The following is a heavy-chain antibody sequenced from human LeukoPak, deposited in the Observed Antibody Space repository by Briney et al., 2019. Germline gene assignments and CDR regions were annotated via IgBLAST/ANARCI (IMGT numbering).Heavy chain of an antibody. D-gene: IGHD4-23*01. J-gene: IGHJ4*02. Sequence: ASVKVSCKASGYTFTGYYMHWVRQAPGQGLEWMGWINPNSGGTNYAQKFQGRVTMTRDTSISTAYMELSRLRSDDTAVYYCSSDRAAYGGSYFDYWGQGTLVTVSS. CDR2: INPNSGGT. CDR3: SSDRAAYGGSYFDY. CDR1: GYTFTGYY. V-gene: IGHV1-2*02.